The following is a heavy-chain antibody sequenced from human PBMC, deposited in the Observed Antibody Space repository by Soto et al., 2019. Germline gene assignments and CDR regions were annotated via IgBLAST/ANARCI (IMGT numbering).Heavy chain of an antibody. CDR1: GGTFSSYA. V-gene: IGHV1-69*13. CDR2: IIPIFGTA. D-gene: IGHD3-3*01. Sequence: GASVKVSCKASGGTFSSYAISWVRQAPGQGLEWMGGIIPIFGTANYAQKFQGRVTVTADESTSTAYMELSSLRSEDTAVYYCAVARXLEWLFQKYYYYYGMDVWGQGTTVTVSS. CDR3: AVARXLEWLFQKYYYYYGMDV. J-gene: IGHJ6*02.